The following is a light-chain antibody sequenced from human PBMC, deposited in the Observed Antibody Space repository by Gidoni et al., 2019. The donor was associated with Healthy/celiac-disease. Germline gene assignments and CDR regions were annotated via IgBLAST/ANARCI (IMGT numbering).Light chain of an antibody. Sequence: CTGSSSNIGAGYDVHWYQQLPGTAPKLLIYGNSNRPSGVPDRFSGSKSGTSASLAITGLQAEDEADYYCQSYDSSLSGWVFGGGTKLTVL. V-gene: IGLV1-40*01. CDR2: GNS. CDR3: QSYDSSLSGWV. CDR1: SSNIGAGYD. J-gene: IGLJ2*01.